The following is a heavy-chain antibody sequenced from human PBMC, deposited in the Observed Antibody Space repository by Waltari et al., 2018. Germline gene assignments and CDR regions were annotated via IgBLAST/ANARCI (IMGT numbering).Heavy chain of an antibody. CDR3: ARQSIDDFWSGYYNGWFDP. CDR2: IYYSGST. V-gene: IGHV4-39*01. CDR1: GGSISSSSYY. D-gene: IGHD3-3*01. Sequence: QLQLQASGPGLVKPSETLSLTCTVSGGSISSSSYYWGWIRQPPGKGLEWIGSIYYSGSTYYNPSLKSRVTISVDTSKNQFSLKLSSVTAADTAVYYCARQSIDDFWSGYYNGWFDPWGQGTLVTVSS. J-gene: IGHJ5*02.